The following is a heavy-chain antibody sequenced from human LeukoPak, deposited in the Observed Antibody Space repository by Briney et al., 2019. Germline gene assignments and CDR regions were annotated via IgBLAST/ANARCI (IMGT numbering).Heavy chain of an antibody. CDR3: SILTGYYDFDY. CDR2: IIPIFGTA. Sequence: SVKVSCKASGGTFSSYAISWVRQAPGQGLEWMGGIIPIFGTANYAQKFQGRVTITADKSMSTAYMELSSLRSEDTAVYYCSILTGYYDFDYWGQGTLVTVSS. D-gene: IGHD3-9*01. V-gene: IGHV1-69*06. J-gene: IGHJ4*02. CDR1: GGTFSSYA.